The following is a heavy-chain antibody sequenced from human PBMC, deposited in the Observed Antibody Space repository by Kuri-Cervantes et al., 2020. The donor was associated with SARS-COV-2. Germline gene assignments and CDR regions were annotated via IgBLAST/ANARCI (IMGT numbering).Heavy chain of an antibody. D-gene: IGHD1-26*01. Sequence: GGSLRLSCAASGFTFSSYWMSWVRQAPGKGLEWVANIKQDGSEKYYVDSVKGRFTISRDNAKNSLYLRMNSLRAEDTAVYYCARDRRVGWADYWGQGTLVTVSS. CDR3: ARDRRVGWADY. CDR2: IKQDGSEK. V-gene: IGHV3-7*01. J-gene: IGHJ4*02. CDR1: GFTFSSYW.